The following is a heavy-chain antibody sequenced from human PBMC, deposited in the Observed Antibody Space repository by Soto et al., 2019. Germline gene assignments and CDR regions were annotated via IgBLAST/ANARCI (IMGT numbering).Heavy chain of an antibody. Sequence: HPVGSLRLSCAASGFTFSGYGMHWVRQAPGKGLEWVAVISYDGSNKYYADSVKGRFSISRDNSKNTLYLQMSSLRAEDTAVYYCVKDGSSGWPYYYGMDVWGQGTTVTVSS. CDR3: VKDGSSGWPYYYGMDV. CDR1: GFTFSGYG. V-gene: IGHV3-30*18. CDR2: ISYDGSNK. J-gene: IGHJ6*02. D-gene: IGHD6-19*01.